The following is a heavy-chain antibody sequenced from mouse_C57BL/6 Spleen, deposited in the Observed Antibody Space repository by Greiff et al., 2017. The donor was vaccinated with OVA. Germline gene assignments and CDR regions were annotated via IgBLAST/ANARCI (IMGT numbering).Heavy chain of an antibody. D-gene: IGHD4-1*02. CDR3: ARDQLGRPFDD. V-gene: IGHV3-6*01. CDR2: ISYDGSN. Sequence: EVKVEESGPGLVKPSQSLSLTCSVSGYSITSCYFWYWIRQFPGNILEWMGYISYDGSNNYNQSLKNRITITRDTSKNQFFLKLNSVTTEDTATYYCARDQLGRPFDDWGQGTTLTVSS. J-gene: IGHJ2*01. CDR1: GYSITSCYF.